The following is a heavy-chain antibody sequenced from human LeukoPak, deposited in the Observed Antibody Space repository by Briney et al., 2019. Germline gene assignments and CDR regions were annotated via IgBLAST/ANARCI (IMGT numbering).Heavy chain of an antibody. V-gene: IGHV3-15*01. CDR2: IKSKTDGGTT. Sequence: GGSLRLSCAASGFTFSNAWMSWVRQAPGKGLEWVGRIKSKTDGGTTDYAAPVKGRFTISRDDSKNTLYLQMNSLKTEDTAVYYCTTLWEWLDDYYYGMDVWGQGTTVTVSS. D-gene: IGHD6-19*01. J-gene: IGHJ6*02. CDR3: TTLWEWLDDYYYGMDV. CDR1: GFTFSNAW.